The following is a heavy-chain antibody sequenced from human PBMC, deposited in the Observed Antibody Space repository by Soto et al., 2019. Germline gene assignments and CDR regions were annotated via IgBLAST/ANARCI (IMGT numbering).Heavy chain of an antibody. Sequence: SVKVSCKASGYTFTSYYMHWVRQAPGQGLEWMGMIIPILGIANYAQKLQGRVTITADKSTSTAYMELSSLRSEDTAVYYCASGDCRHGYSCVYWGQGTLVTVSS. CDR2: IIPILGIA. D-gene: IGHD2-15*01. CDR1: GYTFTSYY. CDR3: ASGDCRHGYSCVY. J-gene: IGHJ4*02. V-gene: IGHV1-69*02.